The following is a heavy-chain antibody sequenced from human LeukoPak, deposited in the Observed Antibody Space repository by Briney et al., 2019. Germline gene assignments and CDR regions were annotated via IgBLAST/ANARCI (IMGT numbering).Heavy chain of an antibody. CDR1: GFTFSSYA. D-gene: IGHD6-13*01. V-gene: IGHV3-23*01. J-gene: IGHJ5*02. CDR3: AKFVASRSIAAAGGWFDP. CDR2: ISGSGGST. Sequence: PGGSLRLSCAASGFTFSSYAMSWVRQAPGKGLEWVSAISGSGGSTYYADSVKGRFTISRDNSKNTLYLQMNSLGAEDTAVYYCAKFVASRSIAAAGGWFDPWGQGTLVTVSS.